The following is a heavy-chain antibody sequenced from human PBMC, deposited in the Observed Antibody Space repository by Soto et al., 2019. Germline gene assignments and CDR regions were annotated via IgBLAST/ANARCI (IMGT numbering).Heavy chain of an antibody. J-gene: IGHJ3*02. CDR3: ARDLDAFDT. CDR1: GVTVTSNY. CDR2: IYSGENA. V-gene: IGHV3-53*01. Sequence: EVQQVQSGGGLVQPGGSLRLSCAGYGVTVTSNYMNWVRQAPGKGLEWVSVIYSGENAYYADSVAGRFTISRDNSKNTLYLQMNSLRVEDTAVYYCARDLDAFDTWGQGTTVIVSS.